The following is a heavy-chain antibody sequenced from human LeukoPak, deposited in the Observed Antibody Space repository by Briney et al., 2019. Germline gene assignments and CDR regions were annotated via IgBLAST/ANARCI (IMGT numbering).Heavy chain of an antibody. V-gene: IGHV4-34*01. J-gene: IGHJ4*02. CDR1: GGSFSGYY. Sequence: SETLSLTWAVYGGSFSGYYWSWIRQPPGKGLEWIGEINHSGSTNYSPSLKSRVTISVDTSKNQFSLKLSSVTAADTAVYYCARTFRESYYDFWSGYSTLDYWGQGTLVTVSS. CDR3: ARTFRESYYDFWSGYSTLDY. CDR2: INHSGST. D-gene: IGHD3-3*01.